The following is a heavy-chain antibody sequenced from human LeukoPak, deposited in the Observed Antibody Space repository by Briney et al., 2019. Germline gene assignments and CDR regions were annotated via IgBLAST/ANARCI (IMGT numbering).Heavy chain of an antibody. D-gene: IGHD2-21*02. CDR2: IYYSGST. Sequence: SQTPSLTCTVSGGSISSGGYYWSWIRQHPGKGLEWIGYIYYSGSTYYNPSLKSRVTISVDKSKNQFSLKLSSVTAADTAVYYCASVSVVTVIRGWFDPWGQGTLVTVSS. J-gene: IGHJ5*02. CDR1: GGSISSGGYY. V-gene: IGHV4-31*03. CDR3: ASVSVVTVIRGWFDP.